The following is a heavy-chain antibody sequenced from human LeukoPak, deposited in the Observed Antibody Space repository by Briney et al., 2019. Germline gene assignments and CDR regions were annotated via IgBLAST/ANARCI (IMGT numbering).Heavy chain of an antibody. CDR3: ARVVTAITVFGVVYDSFDM. CDR2: ISGYNGKT. CDR1: VYTFTSYG. V-gene: IGHV1-18*01. D-gene: IGHD3-3*01. Sequence: ASVKVSCKASVYTFTSYGIIWVRQAPGQGLEWMGWISGYNGKTNYAQNLQGRVIMTTDTSTTTAYMELRSLRSDDTAVYYCARVVTAITVFGVVYDSFDMWGQGTRVTVSS. J-gene: IGHJ3*02.